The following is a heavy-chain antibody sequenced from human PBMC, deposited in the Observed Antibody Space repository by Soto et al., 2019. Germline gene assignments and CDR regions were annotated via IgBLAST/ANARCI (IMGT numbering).Heavy chain of an antibody. J-gene: IGHJ4*02. CDR2: TSADNGDT. CDR1: GYTFTRYG. Sequence: GAEVKEPGASVKVSCKASGYTFTRYGFSWVRQAPGQGLEWMAWTSADNGDTNYAPKLQDRVTLTTDTSTGTAYMELRSLRSDDTAVYYCARDERGTCTSSSCYYFDYWGQGTLVTVSS. D-gene: IGHD2-2*01. CDR3: ARDERGTCTSSSCYYFDY. V-gene: IGHV1-18*04.